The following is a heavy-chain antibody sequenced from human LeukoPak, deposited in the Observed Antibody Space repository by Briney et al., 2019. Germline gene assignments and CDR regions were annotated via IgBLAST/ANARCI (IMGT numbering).Heavy chain of an antibody. D-gene: IGHD3-16*02. V-gene: IGHV3-11*01. J-gene: IGHJ4*02. Sequence: GGSLRLSCAVSGFTFSDYYMRWIRQAPGKGLEWVSYISSSGSTIYYADSVKGRFTISRDNAKNSLYLQMNSLRAEDTAVYYCARGYDYIWGSYRFRSSPFDYWGQGTLVTVSS. CDR1: GFTFSDYY. CDR2: ISSSGSTI. CDR3: ARGYDYIWGSYRFRSSPFDY.